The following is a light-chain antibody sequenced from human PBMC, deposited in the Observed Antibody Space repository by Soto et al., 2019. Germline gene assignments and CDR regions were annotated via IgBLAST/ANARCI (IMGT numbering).Light chain of an antibody. J-gene: IGKJ5*01. V-gene: IGKV3D-15*01. CDR3: QQRNYWQVT. Sequence: EIVMTQSPATLSVSPGGRATLSCRASQSISDTLAWYQQKPGQAPRLLIYGASSRATGIPDRFSGSGSGTDFTLTISSLEPEDFAVYYCQQRNYWQVTFGQGTRLEIK. CDR2: GAS. CDR1: QSISDT.